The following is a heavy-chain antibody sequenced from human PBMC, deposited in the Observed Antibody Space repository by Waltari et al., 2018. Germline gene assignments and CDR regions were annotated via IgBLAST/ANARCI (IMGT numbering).Heavy chain of an antibody. CDR3: ARDTVPAATNYYYGMDV. J-gene: IGHJ6*02. D-gene: IGHD2-2*01. Sequence: QVQLVESGGGVVQPGRSLRLSCAASGFTFSSYAMHWVRQAPGKGLEWVAFRSYDGSNKYYADSVKGRFTISRDNSKNTLYLQMNSLRAEDTAVYYCARDTVPAATNYYYGMDVWGQGTTVTVSS. CDR1: GFTFSSYA. CDR2: RSYDGSNK. V-gene: IGHV3-30*01.